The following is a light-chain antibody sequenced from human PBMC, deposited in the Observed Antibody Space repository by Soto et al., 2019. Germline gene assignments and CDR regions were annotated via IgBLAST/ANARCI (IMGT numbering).Light chain of an antibody. CDR1: QSISSSY. Sequence: DIVLAQSPGTLSLSPGERATLSCRASQSISSSYVAWYQQKPGQAPRLIIYGASKRATGIPDRFSGSGSGTDFTLTISRLEPEDFALYYCQHLGTSAELTFGGGTKVEI. V-gene: IGKV3-20*01. CDR2: GAS. J-gene: IGKJ4*01. CDR3: QHLGTSAELT.